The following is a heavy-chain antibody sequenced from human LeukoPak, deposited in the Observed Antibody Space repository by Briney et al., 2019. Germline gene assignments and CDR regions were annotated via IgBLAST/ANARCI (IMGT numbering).Heavy chain of an antibody. V-gene: IGHV4-59*01. CDR2: IYDSGSI. CDR3: ARVFSYPLRAPFDP. CDR1: GGSISSYY. D-gene: IGHD3-3*01. J-gene: IGHJ5*02. Sequence: SETLSLTCTVSGGSISSYYWSWIRQPPGKGLEWIGFIYDSGSINYNPSLKSRVTISVDTSKNQFSLKLRSVTAADTAVYYCARVFSYPLRAPFDPWGQGTLVTVSS.